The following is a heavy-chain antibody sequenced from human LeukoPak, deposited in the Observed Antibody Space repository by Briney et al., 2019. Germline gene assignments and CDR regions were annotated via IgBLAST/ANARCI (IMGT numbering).Heavy chain of an antibody. V-gene: IGHV1-18*01. CDR1: GYTFTSYG. Sequence: ASVKVSCKASGYTFTSYGISWVRRAPGQGLEWMGWISAYNGKTIHAQNFQGRVTMTTDTSTSTAYMELRSLRSDDTAVYYCARDGKQQLGFDYWGQGTLVTVSS. D-gene: IGHD6-13*01. CDR3: ARDGKQQLGFDY. J-gene: IGHJ4*02. CDR2: ISAYNGKT.